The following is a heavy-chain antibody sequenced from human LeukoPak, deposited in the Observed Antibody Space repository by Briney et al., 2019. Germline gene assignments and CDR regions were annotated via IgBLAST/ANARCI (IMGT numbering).Heavy chain of an antibody. CDR2: INPDSDGT. CDR3: AREGSGWYGNFDY. V-gene: IGHV1-2*02. J-gene: IGHJ4*02. Sequence: ASVKVSCKASGYTFTGYYMHWVRQAPGQGLEWMGWINPDSDGTNYAQKFQGRFTMTRDTSISTAYMEVSRLRSDDTAVYYCAREGSGWYGNFDYWGQGTLVTVCS. D-gene: IGHD6-19*01. CDR1: GYTFTGYY.